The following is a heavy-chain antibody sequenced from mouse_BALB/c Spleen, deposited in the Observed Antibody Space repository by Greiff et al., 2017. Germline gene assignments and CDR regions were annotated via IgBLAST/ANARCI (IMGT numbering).Heavy chain of an antibody. CDR1: GFAFSSYD. J-gene: IGHJ3*01. V-gene: IGHV5-12-1*01. CDR3: ARPHYGSSFAY. Sequence: EVKLVESGGGLVKPGGSLKLSCAASGFAFSSYDMSWVRQTPEKRLEWVAYISSGGGSTYYPDTVKGRFTISRDNAKNTLYLQMSSLKSEDTAMYYCARPHYGSSFAYWGQGTLVTVSA. CDR2: ISSGGGST. D-gene: IGHD1-1*01.